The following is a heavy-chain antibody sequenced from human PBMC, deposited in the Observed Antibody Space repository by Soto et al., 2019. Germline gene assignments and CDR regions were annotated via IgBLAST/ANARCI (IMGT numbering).Heavy chain of an antibody. CDR3: AKDVVVGATTGLGDYYYYYGMDV. CDR1: GFTFSSYG. CDR2: ISYDGSNK. J-gene: IGHJ6*02. D-gene: IGHD1-26*01. V-gene: IGHV3-30*18. Sequence: GGSLRLSCAASGFTFSSYGMHWVRQAPCKGLEWVAVISYDGSNKYYADSVKGRFTISRDNSKNTLYLQMNSLRAEDTAVYYCAKDVVVGATTGLGDYYYYYGMDVWGQGTTVTVSS.